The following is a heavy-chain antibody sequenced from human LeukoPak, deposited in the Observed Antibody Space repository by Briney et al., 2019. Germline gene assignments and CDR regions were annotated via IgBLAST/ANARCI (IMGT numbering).Heavy chain of an antibody. D-gene: IGHD3-10*01. Sequence: GGSLRLSCAASGITFSSSAMNWVRQAPGKRPQRVSTVRGSGGDTYYADSAKGRFTISRDTSKNTLYLQMNSLRAEDTAVYYCATGSMVRGSNVDYWGQGTLVTVSS. J-gene: IGHJ4*02. V-gene: IGHV3-23*01. CDR2: VRGSGGDT. CDR3: ATGSMVRGSNVDY. CDR1: GITFSSSA.